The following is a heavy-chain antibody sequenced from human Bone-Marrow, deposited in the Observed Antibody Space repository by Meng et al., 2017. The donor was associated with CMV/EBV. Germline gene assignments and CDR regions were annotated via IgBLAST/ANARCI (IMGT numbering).Heavy chain of an antibody. V-gene: IGHV3-48*03. J-gene: IGHJ6*02. D-gene: IGHD3-16*01. Sequence: GESLKISCAASGFTFSSYEMNWVRQAPGKGLEWVSYISSSGSTIYYADSVKGRFTISRDNAKNSLYLQMNSLRAEDTAVYYCARRREAVWGNCYYYYGMDVWGQGTTVTVSS. CDR2: ISSSGSTI. CDR1: GFTFSSYE. CDR3: ARRREAVWGNCYYYYGMDV.